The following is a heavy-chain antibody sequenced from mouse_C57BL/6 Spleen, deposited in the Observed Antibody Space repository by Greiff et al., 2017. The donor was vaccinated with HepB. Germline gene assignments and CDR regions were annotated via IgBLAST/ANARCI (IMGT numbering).Heavy chain of an antibody. J-gene: IGHJ2*01. Sequence: EVKLMESGEGLVKPGGSLKLSCAASGFTFSSYAMSWVRQTPEKRLEWVAYISSGGDYIYYADTVKGRFTISRDNARNTLYLQMSSLKSEDTAMYYCTREGIDYSNYDYWGQGTTLTVSS. D-gene: IGHD2-5*01. CDR2: ISSGGDYI. CDR1: GFTFSSYA. CDR3: TREGIDYSNYDY. V-gene: IGHV5-9-1*02.